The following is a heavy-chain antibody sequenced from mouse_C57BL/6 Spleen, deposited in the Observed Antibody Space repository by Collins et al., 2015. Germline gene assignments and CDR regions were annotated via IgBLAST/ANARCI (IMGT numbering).Heavy chain of an antibody. CDR3: AREDYGNWHYAMDY. CDR2: IYPGSGST. CDR1: GYNFTSYW. J-gene: IGHJ4*01. D-gene: IGHD2-1*01. Sequence: QVQLQQPGAELVKPGTSVKLSCKASGYNFTSYWINWVKLRPGQGLEWIGDIYPGSGSTNYNEKFKSKATLTVDTSSSTAYMQLSSLASEDSALYYCAREDYGNWHYAMDYWGQGTSVTVSS. V-gene: IGHV1-55*01.